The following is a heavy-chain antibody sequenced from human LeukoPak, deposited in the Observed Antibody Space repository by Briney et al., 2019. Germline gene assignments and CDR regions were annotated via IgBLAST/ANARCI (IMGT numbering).Heavy chain of an antibody. CDR2: ISGSGGST. D-gene: IGHD2-2*01. V-gene: IGHV3-23*01. CDR3: AKNPYCSSTSCYQPSDY. J-gene: IGHJ4*02. CDR1: GFTFSSYA. Sequence: GGSLRLSCAASGFTFSSYAMSWVRQAPGKGLEWVSAISGSGGSTYYADSVKGRFTISRDNSKNTLYLQMNSLRAEDTAVYYCAKNPYCSSTSCYQPSDYWGQGTLVTVSS.